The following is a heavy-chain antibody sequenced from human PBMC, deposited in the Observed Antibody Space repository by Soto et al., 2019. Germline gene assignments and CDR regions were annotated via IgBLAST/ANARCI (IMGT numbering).Heavy chain of an antibody. CDR3: ARRGVVAVRAEYFLH. CDR1: GFAFSSYA. Sequence: GGSLRLSCAASGFAFSSYAMSWVRQAPGKGLEWVSSISGTGESTYYADSVKGRFTISRDNSKNTLYLQMNSLRAEDTAVYYCARRGVVAVRAEYFLHWGQGTLVTVSS. D-gene: IGHD6-19*01. CDR2: ISGTGEST. J-gene: IGHJ1*01. V-gene: IGHV3-23*01.